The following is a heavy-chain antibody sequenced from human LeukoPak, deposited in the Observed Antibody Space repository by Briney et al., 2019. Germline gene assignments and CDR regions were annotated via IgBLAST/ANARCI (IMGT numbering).Heavy chain of an antibody. D-gene: IGHD5-18*01. V-gene: IGHV3-43*02. Sequence: GGSLRLSCAASGFTFDEYAMHWVRQAPGKGLEWVSLISGDGGSTYYADSVKGRFTISRDNSKNSLYLQMNGLRTEDTALYYCAKPPWGYSYSLDYWGQGTLVTVSS. CDR1: GFTFDEYA. CDR2: ISGDGGST. J-gene: IGHJ4*02. CDR3: AKPPWGYSYSLDY.